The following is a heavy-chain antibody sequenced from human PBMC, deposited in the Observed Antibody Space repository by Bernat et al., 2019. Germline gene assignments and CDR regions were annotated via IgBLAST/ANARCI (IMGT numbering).Heavy chain of an antibody. CDR2: IWYDGSNK. Sequence: QVQLVESGGGVVQPGRSLRLSCAASGFTFSSYGMHWVRQAPGKGLEWVAVIWYDGSNKYYADSVKGRFTISRDNSKNTLYLQMNSLRAEDTAVYYCARDLVDTATVGKSYYYYGMDVWGQGTTVTVSS. CDR3: ARDLVDTATVGKSYYYYGMDV. CDR1: GFTFSSYG. V-gene: IGHV3-33*01. J-gene: IGHJ6*02. D-gene: IGHD5-18*01.